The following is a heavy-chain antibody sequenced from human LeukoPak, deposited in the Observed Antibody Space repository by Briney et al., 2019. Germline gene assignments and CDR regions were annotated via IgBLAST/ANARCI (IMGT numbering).Heavy chain of an antibody. D-gene: IGHD2-2*01. Sequence: ASVKVSCKVSGYTLPELSMHWVRQDPGKGLEWMGGVDPEDGETIYAQKFQGRVTMTEDTSTDTAYMELSSLSSEDTAVYYCATTVVRGIVVVPAANLGIDYWGQGTLVTVSS. J-gene: IGHJ4*02. CDR2: VDPEDGET. CDR3: ATTVVRGIVVVPAANLGIDY. V-gene: IGHV1-24*01. CDR1: GYTLPELS.